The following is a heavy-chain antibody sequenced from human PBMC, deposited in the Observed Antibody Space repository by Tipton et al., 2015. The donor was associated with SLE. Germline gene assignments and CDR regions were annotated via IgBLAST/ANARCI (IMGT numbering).Heavy chain of an antibody. V-gene: IGHV4-38-2*01. CDR2: IFYSGST. Sequence: TLSLTCAVSGYSINSGYYWGWIRQPPGKGLEWIGSIFYSGSTYYNWSLKSRVTISLDTPKNQFSLKLISVTAADTAMYYCARDSAVNFWYFDLWGRGTLVTVSS. CDR3: ARDSAVNFWYFDL. CDR1: GYSINSGYY. J-gene: IGHJ2*01. D-gene: IGHD3/OR15-3a*01.